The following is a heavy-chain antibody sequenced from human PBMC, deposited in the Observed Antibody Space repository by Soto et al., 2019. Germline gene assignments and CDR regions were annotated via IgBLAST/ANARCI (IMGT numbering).Heavy chain of an antibody. CDR1: GFTFGNYA. V-gene: IGHV3-23*01. CDR3: AKDRLAGGIDY. D-gene: IGHD3-16*01. Sequence: GGPRRLSFEASGFTFGNYAMSWVRQAPGKGLEWVPLVSATAGTTYYTDSVKGRFTISRDNSRNTVYLQMNSLRADDTAVYYCAKDRLAGGIDYWGQGTLVTVSS. J-gene: IGHJ4*02. CDR2: VSATAGTT.